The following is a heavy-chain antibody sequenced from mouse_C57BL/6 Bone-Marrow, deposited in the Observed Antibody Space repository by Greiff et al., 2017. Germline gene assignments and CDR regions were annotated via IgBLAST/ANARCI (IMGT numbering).Heavy chain of an antibody. CDR3: ARVNWDNAMDY. J-gene: IGHJ4*01. CDR2: ISSGGSYT. CDR1: GFTFSSYG. Sequence: DVKLVESGGDLVKPGGSLKLSCAASGFTFSSYGMSWVRQTPDKRLEWVATISSGGSYTYYPDSVKGRFTISRDNAKNTLYLQMSSLKSEDTAMYYCARVNWDNAMDYWGQGTSVTVSS. V-gene: IGHV5-6*02. D-gene: IGHD4-1*02.